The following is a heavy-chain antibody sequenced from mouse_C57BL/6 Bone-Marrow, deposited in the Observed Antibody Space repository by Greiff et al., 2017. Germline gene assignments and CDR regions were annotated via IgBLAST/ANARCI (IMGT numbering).Heavy chain of an antibody. CDR3: ARGGMGYAMDY. V-gene: IGHV1-19*01. CDR1: GYTFTDYY. J-gene: IGHJ4*01. Sequence: EVQLQQSGPVLVKPGASVKMSCKASGYTFTDYYMNWVKQSHGKSLEWIGVINPYNGGTSYNQKFKGKATLTVDKSSSTAYMELSSLTSEDSAVYYCARGGMGYAMDYWGQGTSVTVSS. CDR2: INPYNGGT.